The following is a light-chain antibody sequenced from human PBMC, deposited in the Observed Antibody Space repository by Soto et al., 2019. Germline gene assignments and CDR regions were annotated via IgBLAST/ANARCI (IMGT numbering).Light chain of an antibody. CDR1: SSNIGTNY. CDR2: TNN. V-gene: IGLV1-47*01. J-gene: IGLJ7*01. CDR3: AAWDDSLSGAV. Sequence: QSVLTQPPSASGTPGQRVTISCSGSSSNIGTNYVYWYQQLPGSAPKLLIYTNNQRPSGVPDRFSGSKSGTSASLAISGLRSEDEADYYCAAWDDSLSGAVFGGGPQLTVL.